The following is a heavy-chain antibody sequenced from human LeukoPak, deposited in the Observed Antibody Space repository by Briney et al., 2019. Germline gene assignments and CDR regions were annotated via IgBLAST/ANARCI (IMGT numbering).Heavy chain of an antibody. Sequence: PGGSLRLSCAASAFTFSRYGMHWVRQAPGKGLEWVAFIRYDGSNKYYADSVKGRFTISRDNSKNTLYLQMNSLRAEDTAVYYCARDRGIQLWFSAFDIWGQGTMVTVSS. J-gene: IGHJ3*02. CDR2: IRYDGSNK. D-gene: IGHD5-18*01. CDR3: ARDRGIQLWFSAFDI. CDR1: AFTFSRYG. V-gene: IGHV3-30*02.